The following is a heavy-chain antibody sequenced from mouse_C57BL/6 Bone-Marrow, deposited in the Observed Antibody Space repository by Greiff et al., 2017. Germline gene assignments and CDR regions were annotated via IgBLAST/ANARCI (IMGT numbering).Heavy chain of an antibody. Sequence: VQLQQSGAELARPGASVKLSCKASGYTFTSYGISWVKQRTGQGLEWIGEIYPRSGNTYYNEKFKGKATLTADKSSSTAYMELSSLTSEDSAVXFCAIQVLLRRYPMDYWGQGTSVTVPS. CDR3: AIQVLLRRYPMDY. CDR1: GYTFTSYG. J-gene: IGHJ4*01. CDR2: IYPRSGNT. D-gene: IGHD1-1*01. V-gene: IGHV1-81*01.